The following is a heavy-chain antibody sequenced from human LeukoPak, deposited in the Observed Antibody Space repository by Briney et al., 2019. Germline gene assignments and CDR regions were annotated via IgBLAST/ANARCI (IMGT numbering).Heavy chain of an antibody. J-gene: IGHJ5*02. CDR1: GGTFSSYA. Sequence: ASVKVSCKASGGTFSSYAISWVRQAPGPGLEWMGGIIPIFCTAHYAQKFQGRVTINAARHTSAAYMALSSPSSEHRAVYYFARVPPPPYSSSSFYNWFDPWGQGTLVTVSS. V-gene: IGHV1-69*06. CDR3: ARVPPPPYSSSSFYNWFDP. D-gene: IGHD6-6*01. CDR2: IIPIFCTA.